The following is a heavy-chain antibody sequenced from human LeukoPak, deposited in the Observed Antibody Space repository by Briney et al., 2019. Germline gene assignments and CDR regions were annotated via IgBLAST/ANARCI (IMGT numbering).Heavy chain of an antibody. J-gene: IGHJ4*02. CDR1: GFTFSSYS. CDR3: AKGQSSYGGKGVDYFDY. Sequence: GGSLRLSCAASGFTFSSYSMNWVRQAPGKGLEWVSYISSSSSTIYYADSVKGRFTISRDNAKNSLYLQMNSLRAEDTAVYYCAKGQSSYGGKGVDYFDYWGQGTLVTVSS. D-gene: IGHD4-23*01. V-gene: IGHV3-48*04. CDR2: ISSSSSTI.